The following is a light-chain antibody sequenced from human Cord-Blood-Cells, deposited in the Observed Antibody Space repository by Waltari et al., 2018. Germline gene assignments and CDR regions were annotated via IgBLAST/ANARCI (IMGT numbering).Light chain of an antibody. CDR3: CSYAGSYTYVV. CDR1: SSDVGVYNY. V-gene: IGLV2-11*01. Sequence: QSALTPPRSVSGSPGQSVTISCTGTSSDVGVYNYVSWYQQHPGKAPKLMIYDVSKRPSGVPDRFSGSKSGNTASLTISGLQAEDEADYYCCSYAGSYTYVVFGGGTKLTVL. CDR2: DVS. J-gene: IGLJ2*01.